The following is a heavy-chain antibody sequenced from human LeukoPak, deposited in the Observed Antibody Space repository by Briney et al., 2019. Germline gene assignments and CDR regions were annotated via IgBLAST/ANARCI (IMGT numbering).Heavy chain of an antibody. Sequence: ASVKVSCKASGYTFTSYYMHWVRQAPGQGLEWMGIINPSGGSTSYAQKFQGRVTMARDTSTSTVYMELSSLRSEDTAVYYCARVSGSGWFDPWGQGTLVTVSS. CDR3: ARVSGSGWFDP. CDR1: GYTFTSYY. V-gene: IGHV1-46*01. J-gene: IGHJ5*02. CDR2: INPSGGST.